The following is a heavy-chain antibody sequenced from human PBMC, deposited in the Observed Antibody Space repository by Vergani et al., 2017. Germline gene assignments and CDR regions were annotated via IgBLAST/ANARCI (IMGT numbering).Heavy chain of an antibody. J-gene: IGHJ4*02. CDR2: IYHSGST. CDR3: ARELIAVAGLDY. V-gene: IGHV4-38-2*02. D-gene: IGHD6-19*01. CDR1: GYSISSGYY. Sequence: QVQLQESGPGLVKPSGTLSLTCAVSGYSISSGYYWGWIRQPPGKGLEWIGSIYHSGSTYYNPSLKSRVTISVDTSKNQFSLKLSSVTAADTAVYYCARELIAVAGLDYWGQGTLVTVSS.